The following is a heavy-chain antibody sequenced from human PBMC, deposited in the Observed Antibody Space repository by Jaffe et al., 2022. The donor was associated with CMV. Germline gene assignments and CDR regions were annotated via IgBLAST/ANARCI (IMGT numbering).Heavy chain of an antibody. Sequence: QVQLVQSGAEVKKPGSSVKVSCKASGGTFSSYAISWVRQAPGQGLEWMGRIIPILGIANYAQKFQGRVTITADKSTSTAYMELSSLRSEDTAVYYCARHRGARYYYDSTPMDAFDIWGQGTMVTVSS. V-gene: IGHV1-69*09. CDR1: GGTFSSYA. CDR2: IIPILGIA. D-gene: IGHD3-22*01. J-gene: IGHJ3*02. CDR3: ARHRGARYYYDSTPMDAFDI.